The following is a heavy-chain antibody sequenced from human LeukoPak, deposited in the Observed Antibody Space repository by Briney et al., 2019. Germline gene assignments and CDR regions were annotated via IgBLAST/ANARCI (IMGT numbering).Heavy chain of an antibody. CDR2: IWYDGSNK. CDR3: ARDLKRWLPSELDY. D-gene: IGHD5-24*01. CDR1: GFTFSSYG. Sequence: GGSLRLSCAASGFTFSSYGMHWVRQAPGTGLEWVAVIWYDGSNKYYADSVKGRFTISRDNSKNTLYLQMNSLRAEDTAVYYCARDLKRWLPSELDYWGQGTLVTVSS. V-gene: IGHV3-33*01. J-gene: IGHJ4*02.